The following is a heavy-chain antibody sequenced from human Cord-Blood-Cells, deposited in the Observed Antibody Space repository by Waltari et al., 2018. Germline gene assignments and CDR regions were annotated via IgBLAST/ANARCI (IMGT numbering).Heavy chain of an antibody. Sequence: QVQLVQSGAEVKKPGSSVKVSCKASGGTFSSYAISWVRQAPGQGLEWMGRIIPILGIANDAQKFQGRVTITADKSTSTAYMELSSLRSEDTAVYYCARDEGYSSSWYDYWGQGTLVTVSS. V-gene: IGHV1-69*09. CDR1: GGTFSSYA. CDR2: IIPILGIA. D-gene: IGHD6-13*01. J-gene: IGHJ4*02. CDR3: ARDEGYSSSWYDY.